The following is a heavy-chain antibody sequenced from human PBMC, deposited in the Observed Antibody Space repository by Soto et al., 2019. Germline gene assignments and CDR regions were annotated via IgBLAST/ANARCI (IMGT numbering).Heavy chain of an antibody. Sequence: EVQLVESGGGLVQPGGSLRLSCAASGFTFSSYSMNWVRQAPGKGLEWVSYISSSSSTIYYADSVKGRFTISRDNAKNSLYLQMNSLSDEDTAVYYGARDRIAVADYWGQGTLVTVSS. CDR1: GFTFSSYS. CDR2: ISSSSSTI. CDR3: ARDRIAVADY. J-gene: IGHJ4*02. V-gene: IGHV3-48*02. D-gene: IGHD6-19*01.